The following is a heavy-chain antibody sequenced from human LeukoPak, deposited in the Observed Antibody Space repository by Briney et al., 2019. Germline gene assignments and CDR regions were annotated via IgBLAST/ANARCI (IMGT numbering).Heavy chain of an antibody. CDR2: ISSSGSTI. CDR1: GFTFSSYE. V-gene: IGHV3-48*03. J-gene: IGHJ6*02. Sequence: PGGSLRLSCAASGFTFSSYEMNWVRKAPGKGLEWVSYISSSGSTIYYADSVKGRFTISRDNAKNSLYLQMNSLRAEDTAVYYCARDPVVPAALDVWGQGTAVTVSS. CDR3: ARDPVVPAALDV. D-gene: IGHD2-2*01.